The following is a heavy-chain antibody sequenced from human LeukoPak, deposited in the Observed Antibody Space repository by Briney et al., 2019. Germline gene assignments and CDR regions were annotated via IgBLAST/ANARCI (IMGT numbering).Heavy chain of an antibody. CDR3: AKGVVAATNAAYYGMDV. J-gene: IGHJ6*02. CDR1: GFTFSNYG. D-gene: IGHD2-15*01. V-gene: IGHV3-30*18. Sequence: GGSLRLSCAASGFTFSNYGMHWVRQAPGKGLEWVAVISYDGSDKYYADSVKGRFTISRDNSKNKLYLQMNSLRPEDTAVYYCAKGVVAATNAAYYGMDVWGQGTTVTVSS. CDR2: ISYDGSDK.